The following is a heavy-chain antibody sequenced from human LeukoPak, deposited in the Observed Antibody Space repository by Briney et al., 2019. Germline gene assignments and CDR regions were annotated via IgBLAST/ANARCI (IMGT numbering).Heavy chain of an antibody. Sequence: PSETLSLTCAVSGYSISNGYYWVWIRQPPGKGLEWIGSLYHSDSTYYNPSLKSRVTISVDTSKNQFSLKLSSVTAADTAVYYCARGRLRATTGFYYFDYWGQGTLVTVSS. J-gene: IGHJ4*02. D-gene: IGHD1-26*01. CDR3: ARGRLRATTGFYYFDY. CDR2: LYHSDST. CDR1: GYSISNGYY. V-gene: IGHV4-38-2*01.